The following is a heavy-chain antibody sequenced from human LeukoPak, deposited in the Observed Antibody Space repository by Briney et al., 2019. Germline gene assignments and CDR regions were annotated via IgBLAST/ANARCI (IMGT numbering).Heavy chain of an antibody. CDR2: ISSSSSYI. D-gene: IGHD1-7*01. V-gene: IGHV3-21*01. Sequence: PGGSLRLSCAASGFTFSRHSINWVRQAPGKGLEWVSSISSSSSYIYYADSVKGRFTISRDNAKNPLYLQMNSLRAEDTAVYYCARDSGNYLDAFDIWGQGTMVTVSS. CDR3: ARDSGNYLDAFDI. J-gene: IGHJ3*02. CDR1: GFTFSRHS.